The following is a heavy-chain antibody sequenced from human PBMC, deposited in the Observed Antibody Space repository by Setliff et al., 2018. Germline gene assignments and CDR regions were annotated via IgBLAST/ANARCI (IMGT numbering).Heavy chain of an antibody. D-gene: IGHD6-13*01. CDR1: GGSISSGSDY. J-gene: IGHJ6*03. CDR3: ARASSGWYSAFYYYMDV. V-gene: IGHV4-61*09. CDR2: IYTSGST. Sequence: SETLSLTCTVSGGSISSGSDYWAWIRQPAGKGLEWIGHIYTSGSTNYNPPLKIRVTISVDTSKNQFALKLSSVTAAATAVYYCARASSGWYSAFYYYMDVWGKGTTVTVSS.